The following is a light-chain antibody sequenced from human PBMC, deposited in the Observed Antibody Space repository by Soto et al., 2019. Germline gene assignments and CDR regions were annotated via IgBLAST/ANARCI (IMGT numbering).Light chain of an antibody. V-gene: IGKV1-27*01. Sequence: DIQMTQSPSSLSASVGDRVTITCRASQVISNSLAWYQQKPGKVPKVLIYAASILQSGVPARFSGSGSGTDFTLTISSLQPEDVATYYCQKYNSAPLTFGGGTKVEI. CDR3: QKYNSAPLT. CDR2: AAS. CDR1: QVISNS. J-gene: IGKJ4*01.